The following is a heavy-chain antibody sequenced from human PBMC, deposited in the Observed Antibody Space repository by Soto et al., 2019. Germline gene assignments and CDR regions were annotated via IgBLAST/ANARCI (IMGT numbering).Heavy chain of an antibody. D-gene: IGHD3-10*01. CDR1: GFTFSDYN. Sequence: QVQLVESGGGLVEPGGSLRLSCAASGFTFSDYNMSWIRQAPGKGLEWVSYISSSGSTIYYADSVKGRFTISRDNAKNSLYLQMNSLRAEDTAVYYCARSIDSGVLFWYFDLWGRGTLVTVSS. V-gene: IGHV3-11*01. J-gene: IGHJ2*01. CDR3: ARSIDSGVLFWYFDL. CDR2: ISSSGSTI.